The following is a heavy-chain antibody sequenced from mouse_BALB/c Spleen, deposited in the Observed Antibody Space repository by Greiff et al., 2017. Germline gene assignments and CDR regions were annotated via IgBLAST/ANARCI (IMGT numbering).Heavy chain of an antibody. Sequence: EVQVVESGGGLVKPGGSLKLSCAASGFTFSSYAMSWVRQTPEKRLEWVATISSGGSYTYYPDSVKGRFTISRDNAKNTLYLQMSSLRSEDTAMYYCARREGTTHYFDYWGQGTTLTVSS. CDR1: GFTFSSYA. CDR3: ARREGTTHYFDY. D-gene: IGHD2-14*01. CDR2: ISSGGSYT. J-gene: IGHJ2*01. V-gene: IGHV5-9-3*01.